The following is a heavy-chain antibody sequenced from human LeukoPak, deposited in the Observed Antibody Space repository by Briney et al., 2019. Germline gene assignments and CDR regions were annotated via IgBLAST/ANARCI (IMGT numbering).Heavy chain of an antibody. V-gene: IGHV3-7*01. D-gene: IGHD3-16*02. Sequence: PGGSLRLSCAASGFTFGAYWMSWLRQAPGKGPEWVASIKDDGSAQFYVYSLEGRFTISRDNAKNTLYLQMDTMRVEDTAVYYCARHIVGEQNFDYWSQGTLVTVSS. CDR1: GFTFGAYW. CDR3: ARHIVGEQNFDY. CDR2: IKDDGSAQ. J-gene: IGHJ4*02.